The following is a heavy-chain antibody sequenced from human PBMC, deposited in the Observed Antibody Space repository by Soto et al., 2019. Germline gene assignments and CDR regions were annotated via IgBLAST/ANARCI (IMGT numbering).Heavy chain of an antibody. CDR3: ASNDDILTGSYYYGMDG. D-gene: IGHD3-9*01. Sequence: QVQLVQSGAEVKKPGSSVKVSCKASGGTFSRHGISWVRQAPGQGLEWLGGIPPIFGTANYPQKFQGRVTITADESTSTAYMELSSLRSEDTAVYYCASNDDILTGSYYYGMDGRGQGTTVTVSS. CDR2: IPPIFGTA. J-gene: IGHJ6*02. V-gene: IGHV1-69*12. CDR1: GGTFSRHG.